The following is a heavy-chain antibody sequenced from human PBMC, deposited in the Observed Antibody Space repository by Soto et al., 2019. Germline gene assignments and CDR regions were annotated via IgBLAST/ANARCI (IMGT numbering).Heavy chain of an antibody. CDR1: GQSFSGHS. V-gene: IGHV4-34*01. D-gene: IGHD1-1*01. CDR3: ARGSGIVALPGELEDVKYDY. J-gene: IGHJ4*02. Sequence: QVQLQQWGAGLVKPSETLSLSCAVYGQSFSGHSWAWIRQPPGKGLEWIGEINESGSTYYNPSLKCRVTISTDTSKNQFSLKLSSVSAADTAAYFCARGSGIVALPGELEDVKYDYWGQGTLVNFSS. CDR2: INESGST.